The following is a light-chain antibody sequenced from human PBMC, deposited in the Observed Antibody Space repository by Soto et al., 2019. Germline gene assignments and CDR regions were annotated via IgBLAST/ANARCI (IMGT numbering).Light chain of an antibody. Sequence: DIQMTQSPSTVSAFVGDRVTFTCRASQSISYGLAWYQQKPGKAPILLISDASSLEDGVPSRFSGSGSGAEFSLTISSLQFDDFATYFCQQYNTYPWTFGQGTKV. CDR1: QSISYG. CDR2: DAS. V-gene: IGKV1-5*01. CDR3: QQYNTYPWT. J-gene: IGKJ1*01.